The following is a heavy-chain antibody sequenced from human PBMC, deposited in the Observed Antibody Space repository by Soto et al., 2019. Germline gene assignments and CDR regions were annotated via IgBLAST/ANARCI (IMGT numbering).Heavy chain of an antibody. CDR2: IYSSGRT. J-gene: IGHJ6*02. Sequence: PSETLALTCTVSGGCISSYYGSWIRQPPGKELEWIGYIYSSGRTNYNPSLKSRVTISVDTSKKQFSLKVSSVTAADTAVYYCARLRFLEWSHYYYYYAIDVWGQGTTVTVSS. D-gene: IGHD3-3*01. CDR1: GGCISSYY. V-gene: IGHV4-59*01. CDR3: ARLRFLEWSHYYYYYAIDV.